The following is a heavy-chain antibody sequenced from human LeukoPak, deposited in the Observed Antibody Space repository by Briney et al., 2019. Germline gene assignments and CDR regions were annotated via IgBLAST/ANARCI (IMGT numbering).Heavy chain of an antibody. CDR3: AREGQYSSGWYRADRFDD. J-gene: IGHJ4*02. CDR1: GGTFSNYA. CDR2: IIPIFGTA. V-gene: IGHV1-69*01. D-gene: IGHD6-19*01. Sequence: SVKVSCKASGGTFSNYAIRWVRQAPGQGLEWMGGIIPIFGTANYAQKFQGRVPITADESTSAAYMELSSLRSDDTAVYYCAREGQYSSGWYRADRFDDWGQGTLVTVSS.